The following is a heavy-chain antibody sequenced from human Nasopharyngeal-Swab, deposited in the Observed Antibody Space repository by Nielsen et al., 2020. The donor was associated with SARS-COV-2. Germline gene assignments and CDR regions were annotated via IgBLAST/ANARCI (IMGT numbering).Heavy chain of an antibody. Sequence: ASVKVSCKASGYIFTSYYMHWVRQAPGQGLEWMGMINPSGERTSYAQKFQGRVTMTRDTSTSTVYMELSSLRSEDTAVYYCARDIEEWLVVPSLSFDFWGQGTLVTVSS. J-gene: IGHJ4*02. CDR2: INPSGERT. V-gene: IGHV1-46*01. CDR3: ARDIEEWLVVPSLSFDF. CDR1: GYIFTSYY. D-gene: IGHD3-3*01.